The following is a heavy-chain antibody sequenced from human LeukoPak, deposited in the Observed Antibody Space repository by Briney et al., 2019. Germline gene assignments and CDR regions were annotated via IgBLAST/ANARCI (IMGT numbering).Heavy chain of an antibody. J-gene: IGHJ6*02. Sequence: SETLSLTCTVSGGSISSGGYYWSWIRQHPGKGLEWIGYIYYSGSTYYNPSLKSRVTISVDTSKNQFSLKLSSVTAADTAVYYCARARCSGGSCYYYYHGMDVWGQGTTVTVSS. CDR3: ARARCSGGSCYYYYHGMDV. D-gene: IGHD2-15*01. CDR2: IYYSGST. V-gene: IGHV4-31*03. CDR1: GGSISSGGYY.